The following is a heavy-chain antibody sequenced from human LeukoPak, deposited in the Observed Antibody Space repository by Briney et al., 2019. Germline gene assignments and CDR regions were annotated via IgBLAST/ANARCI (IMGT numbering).Heavy chain of an antibody. V-gene: IGHV1-2*06. D-gene: IGHD2-15*01. J-gene: IGHJ6*03. Sequence: ASVKVSCKASRYTFTGYYMHWVRQAPGQGLEWMGRINPNSGGTNYAQKCQGRVPMTRDTSISTAYMELSRLRSDDTAVYYCARVLVNEVYCSGGSCPHYYYYMDVWGKGTTVTVFS. CDR3: ARVLVNEVYCSGGSCPHYYYYMDV. CDR1: RYTFTGYY. CDR2: INPNSGGT.